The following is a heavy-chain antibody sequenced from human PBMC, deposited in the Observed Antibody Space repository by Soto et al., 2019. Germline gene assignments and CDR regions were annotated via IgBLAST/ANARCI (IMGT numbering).Heavy chain of an antibody. D-gene: IGHD5-12*01. CDR1: GGTFGNSA. V-gene: IGHV1-69*12. Sequence: QVQLGQSGAEVKKPGSSVTVSCKASGGTFGNSAIRWVRQAPGQGLEWMGGIIPIFPTPDYAQKFQGRVTITADDPTSSAYLEFTSLRADDRAVYYGAREKYRLQLVGNYYYARDVVGQGTTVTVSS. J-gene: IGHJ6*02. CDR2: IIPIFPTP. CDR3: AREKYRLQLVGNYYYARDV.